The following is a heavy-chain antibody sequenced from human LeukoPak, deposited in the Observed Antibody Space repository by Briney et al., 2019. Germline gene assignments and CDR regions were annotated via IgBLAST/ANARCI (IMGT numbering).Heavy chain of an antibody. CDR2: ISSSSSTI. J-gene: IGHJ4*02. CDR3: ARVGYDYVWGSYRYTYYFDY. CDR1: GFTFSSYS. D-gene: IGHD3-16*02. V-gene: IGHV3-48*01. Sequence: GGSLRLSCAASGFTFSSYSMNWVRQAPGKGLEWVSYISSSSSTIYYADSVKGRFTISRDNAKNSLYLQMNSLRAEDTAVYYCARVGYDYVWGSYRYTYYFDYWGQGTLVTVSS.